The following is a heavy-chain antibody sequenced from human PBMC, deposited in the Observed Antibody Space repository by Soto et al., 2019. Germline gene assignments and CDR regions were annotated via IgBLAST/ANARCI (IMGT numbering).Heavy chain of an antibody. J-gene: IGHJ6*02. CDR1: GGSISSYY. CDR2: IYYSGST. Sequence: PSETLSLTCTVSGGSISSYYWSWIRQPPGKGLEWIGYIYYSGSTNYNPSLKSRVTISVDTSKNQFSLKLSSVTAADTAVYYCARQSYQRVYYYYYGMDVWGQGTTVTVS. V-gene: IGHV4-59*01. D-gene: IGHD2-2*01. CDR3: ARQSYQRVYYYYYGMDV.